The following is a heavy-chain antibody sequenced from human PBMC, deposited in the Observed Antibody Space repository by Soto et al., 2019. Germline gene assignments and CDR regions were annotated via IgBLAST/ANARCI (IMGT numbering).Heavy chain of an antibody. V-gene: IGHV3-23*01. D-gene: IGHD1-1*01. CDR1: GFTFSSYA. CDR2: ISGSGGTA. CDR3: AKGRGQNWNFDY. Sequence: EVQLLESGGGSVQPGGSLRLSCAASGFTFSSYAMHWVRRPPAKGLEWVSSISGSGGTAYYADSVKVRFSISRDSLVNTLYLQMNSLRAEDTDVYYCAKGRGQNWNFDYWGQGTLVTVSP. J-gene: IGHJ4*02.